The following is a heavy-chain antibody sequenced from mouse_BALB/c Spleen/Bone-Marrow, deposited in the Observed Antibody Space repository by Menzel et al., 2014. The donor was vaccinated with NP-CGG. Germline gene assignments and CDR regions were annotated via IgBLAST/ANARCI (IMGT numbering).Heavy chain of an antibody. D-gene: IGHD1-1*01. CDR2: ISSGSSTI. CDR1: GFTFXSFG. J-gene: IGHJ1*01. V-gene: IGHV5-17*02. CDR3: ARRGSNHWYFDV. Sequence: EVMLVESGGGLVQPGGSRKLSCAASGFTFXSFGMHWVRQAPEKGLEWVAYISSGSSTIYYADTVKGRFTISRDNPKNTLFPQMTSLRSEDTAMYYCARRGSNHWYFDVWGAGTTVTVSS.